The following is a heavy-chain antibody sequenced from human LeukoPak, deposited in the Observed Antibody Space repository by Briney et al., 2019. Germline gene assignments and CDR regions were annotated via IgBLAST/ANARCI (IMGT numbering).Heavy chain of an antibody. V-gene: IGHV1-69*04. CDR3: ARDYYDSSGYEFDY. CDR2: IIPILGIA. Sequence: SVKVSFKSAASTFSIYAISWVRHAPGQGLEWMGRIIPILGIANYAQKFQGRVTITADKSTSTAYMELSSLRSEDTAVYYCARDYYDSSGYEFDYWGQGTLVTVSS. J-gene: IGHJ4*02. D-gene: IGHD3-22*01. CDR1: ASTFSIYA.